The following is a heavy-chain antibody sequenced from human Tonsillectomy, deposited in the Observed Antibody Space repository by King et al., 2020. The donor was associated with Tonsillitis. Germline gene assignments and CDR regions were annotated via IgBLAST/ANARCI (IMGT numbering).Heavy chain of an antibody. D-gene: IGHD3-22*01. CDR2: ISYDGSIK. J-gene: IGHJ4*02. Sequence: VQLVESGGGVVQPGRSLRLACAASEFTFSNYAMYWVRQAPGKGLEWVAVISYDGSIKYYADSVQGRITISRDNSKNTLYLQMNSLTAEDTAVYYCATGGSSGYYDYWGQGTLVTVSS. V-gene: IGHV3-30-3*01. CDR3: ATGGSSGYYDY. CDR1: EFTFSNYA.